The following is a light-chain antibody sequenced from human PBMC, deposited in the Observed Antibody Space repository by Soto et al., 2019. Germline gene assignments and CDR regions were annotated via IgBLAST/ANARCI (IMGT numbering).Light chain of an antibody. Sequence: QLVLTQSPSASASLGASVKLTCTLSSGHSSYAIAWHQQQPEKGPRYLMNLNSDGSHSKGDGIPDRFSGSSSGAERYLTISRLQSEDEADYYCQTWGTGTVVFGGGTKLTVL. V-gene: IGLV4-69*02. CDR3: QTWGTGTVV. CDR1: SGHSSYA. J-gene: IGLJ2*01. CDR2: LNSDGSH.